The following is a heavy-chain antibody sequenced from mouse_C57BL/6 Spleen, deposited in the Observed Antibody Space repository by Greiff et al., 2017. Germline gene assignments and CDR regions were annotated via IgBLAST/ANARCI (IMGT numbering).Heavy chain of an antibody. Sequence: VQLKESGPGLVKPSQSLSLTCSVTGYSITSGYYWNWIRQFPGNKLEWMGYISYDGSNNYNPSLKNRISITRDTSKNQFFLKLNSVTTEDTATYYCASTAQATFAMDYWGQGTSVTVSS. CDR2: ISYDGSN. CDR3: ASTAQATFAMDY. V-gene: IGHV3-6*01. D-gene: IGHD3-2*02. CDR1: GYSITSGYY. J-gene: IGHJ4*01.